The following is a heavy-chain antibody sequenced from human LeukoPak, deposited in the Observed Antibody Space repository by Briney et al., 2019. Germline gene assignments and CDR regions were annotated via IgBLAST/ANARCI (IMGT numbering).Heavy chain of an antibody. V-gene: IGHV1-2*02. CDR3: ARGSDYDDYFYMDF. J-gene: IGHJ6*03. CDR1: GYTFTSYD. Sequence: ASVKVSCKASGYTFTSYDINWVRQAPGQGLGWMGWMNPKSGATDYARKFQGRVTMTRDTSISTAYMELTRLRSDDTAVYFCARGSDYDDYFYMDFWGKGTTVTVSS. CDR2: MNPKSGAT.